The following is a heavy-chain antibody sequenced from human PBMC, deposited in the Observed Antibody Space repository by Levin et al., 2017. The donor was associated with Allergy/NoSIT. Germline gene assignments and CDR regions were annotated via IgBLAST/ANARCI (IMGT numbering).Heavy chain of an antibody. Sequence: QAGGSLRLSCAASGFTFSSYEMNWVRQAPGKGLEWVSYISSSGSTIYYADSVKGRFTISRDNAKNSLYLQMNSLRAEDTAVYYCARGVYSNFDYWGQGTLVTVSS. V-gene: IGHV3-48*03. CDR3: ARGVYSNFDY. CDR2: ISSSGSTI. D-gene: IGHD2-21*01. J-gene: IGHJ4*02. CDR1: GFTFSSYE.